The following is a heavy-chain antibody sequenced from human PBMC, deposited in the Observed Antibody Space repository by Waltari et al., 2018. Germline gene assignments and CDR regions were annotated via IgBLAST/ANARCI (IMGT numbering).Heavy chain of an antibody. CDR3: ARVPVTTAAFDI. V-gene: IGHV1-2*06. Sequence: QVQLVQSGAEVKKPGASVKVSCKASGYTFTGYYMHWVRQAPGQGLEWMGRINPYSGGTNYAQKFQGRVTRTRDTSISTAYMELSRLRSDDTAVYYCARVPVTTAAFDIWGQGTMVTVPS. D-gene: IGHD3-22*01. J-gene: IGHJ3*02. CDR2: INPYSGGT. CDR1: GYTFTGYY.